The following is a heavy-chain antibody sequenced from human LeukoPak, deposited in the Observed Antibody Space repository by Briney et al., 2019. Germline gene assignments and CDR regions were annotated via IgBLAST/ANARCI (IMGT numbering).Heavy chain of an antibody. D-gene: IGHD3-22*01. CDR2: YHTSGST. Sequence: SETLSLTCTVSGCSISSYYWSWIRQPAGKGLEWIGRYHTSGSTNYNPSPKSRVTMSADTSKNQFSLQLSSVTAADTAVYYCARDTYYYDSSGYSNFDYWGQGTLVTVSS. J-gene: IGHJ4*02. CDR1: GCSISSYY. CDR3: ARDTYYYDSSGYSNFDY. V-gene: IGHV4-4*07.